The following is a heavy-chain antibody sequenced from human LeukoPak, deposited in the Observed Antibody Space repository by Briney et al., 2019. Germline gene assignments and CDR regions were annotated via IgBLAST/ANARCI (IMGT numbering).Heavy chain of an antibody. D-gene: IGHD3-3*01. Sequence: GGSLRLSCVASGFTFGKYWMSWVRQAPGKGLEWVANIKLDGSEKNYVDPVKGRFTISRDNTKNSLYLQMNSLRAEDTAVFYCARDQYDTWSRRGNFDSWGREPWSSSPQ. V-gene: IGHV3-7*03. CDR1: GFTFGKYW. CDR3: ARDQYDTWSRRGNFDS. J-gene: IGHJ4*02. CDR2: IKLDGSEK.